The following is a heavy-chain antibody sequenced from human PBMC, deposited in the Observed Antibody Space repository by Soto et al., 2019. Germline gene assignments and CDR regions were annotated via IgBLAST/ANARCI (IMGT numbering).Heavy chain of an antibody. CDR1: GFTFSSYA. Sequence: QVQLVESGGGVVQPGRSLRLSCAASGFTFSSYAMHWVRQAPGKGQEWVAVISYDGSNKYYADSVKGRFTISRDNSKNTLYLQMNSLRAEDTAVYYCASDKVAVAGRVYYYYGMDVWGQGTTVTVSS. CDR2: ISYDGSNK. J-gene: IGHJ6*02. V-gene: IGHV3-30-3*01. CDR3: ASDKVAVAGRVYYYYGMDV. D-gene: IGHD6-19*01.